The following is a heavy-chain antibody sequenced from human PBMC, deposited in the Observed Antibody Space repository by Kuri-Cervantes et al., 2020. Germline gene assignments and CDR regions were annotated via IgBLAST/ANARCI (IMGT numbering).Heavy chain of an antibody. D-gene: IGHD4-17*01. CDR2: IKQDGSEK. CDR3: ARDPYYGDYVKTFDY. Sequence: GESLKISCAASGFTFRDHWLGWVRQAPGKGLEWVAKIKQDGSEKYYVDSVKGRFTISRDNAKNSLYLQMNSLRAEDTAVYYCARDPYYGDYVKTFDYLGQGTLVTVSS. J-gene: IGHJ4*02. V-gene: IGHV3-7*01. CDR1: GFTFRDHW.